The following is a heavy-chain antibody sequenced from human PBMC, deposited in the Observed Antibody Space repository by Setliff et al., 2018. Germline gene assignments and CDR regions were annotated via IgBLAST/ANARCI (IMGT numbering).Heavy chain of an antibody. V-gene: IGHV3-49*04. CDR3: TRDRRLAAPYYYYYYMDV. Sequence: GGSLRLSCTASGFTFGDYAMSWVGQAPGKGLEWVGFIRSKAYGGTTEYAASVKGRFTISRDDSKSIAYLQMNSLKTEDTAVYYCTRDRRLAAPYYYYYYMDVWGKGTTVTVS. D-gene: IGHD6-6*01. CDR2: IRSKAYGGTT. CDR1: GFTFGDYA. J-gene: IGHJ6*03.